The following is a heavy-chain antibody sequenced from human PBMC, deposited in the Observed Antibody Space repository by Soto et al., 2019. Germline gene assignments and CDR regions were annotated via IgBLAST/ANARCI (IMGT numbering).Heavy chain of an antibody. CDR1: GYTFTSYW. J-gene: IGHJ4*02. Sequence: HGESLKISGKGSGYTFTSYWITWVGQMPGRGLQXMGRIDPSDSYTNDSPSFGGHVTISADKSTNTAYLEWRSLKASVRAIYYCACPRQDYGYRAYDYWGQGTLVTVSS. V-gene: IGHV5-10-1*01. D-gene: IGHD5-18*01. CDR2: IDPSDSYT. CDR3: ACPRQDYGYRAYDY.